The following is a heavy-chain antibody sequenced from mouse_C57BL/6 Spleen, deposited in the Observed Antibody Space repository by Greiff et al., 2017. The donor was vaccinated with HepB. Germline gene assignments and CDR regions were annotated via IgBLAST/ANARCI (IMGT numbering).Heavy chain of an antibody. D-gene: IGHD2-4*01. CDR1: GFTFSDYG. CDR2: ISSGSSTI. J-gene: IGHJ4*01. Sequence: EVMLVESGGGLVKPGGSLKLSCAASGFTFSDYGMHWVRQAPEKGLEWVAYISSGSSTIYYADTVKGRFTISRDNAKNTLFLQMTSLRSEDTAMYYCADSFYYYAMDYWGQGTSVTVSS. CDR3: ADSFYYYAMDY. V-gene: IGHV5-17*01.